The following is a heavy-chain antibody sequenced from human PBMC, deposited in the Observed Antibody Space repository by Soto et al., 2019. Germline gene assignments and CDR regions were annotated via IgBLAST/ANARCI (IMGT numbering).Heavy chain of an antibody. CDR3: ARQEIPELDIVVVPAANYDDAFDI. V-gene: IGHV1-8*01. D-gene: IGHD2-2*01. CDR1: GYTFTSYD. J-gene: IGHJ3*02. Sequence: ASVKVSCKASGYTFTSYDINWVRQATGQGLEWMGWMNPNSGNTGYAQKFQGRVTMTRNTSISTAYMELSSLRSEDTAVYYCARQEIPELDIVVVPAANYDDAFDIWGQGTMVPVSS. CDR2: MNPNSGNT.